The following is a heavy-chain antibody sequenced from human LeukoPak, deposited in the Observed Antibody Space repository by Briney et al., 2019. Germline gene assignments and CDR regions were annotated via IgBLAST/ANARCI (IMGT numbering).Heavy chain of an antibody. D-gene: IGHD6-19*01. V-gene: IGHV1-2*02. J-gene: IGHJ4*02. CDR1: GYTFTGYD. Sequence: ASVKVSCKASGYTFTGYDLHWVRQDPGQGLEWMGWINPNSGVTNYAQNFQGRVTMTRDTSISTGYMELSRRRSDDTALYYCARAVAGIDYWGQGTLVTVSS. CDR2: INPNSGVT. CDR3: ARAVAGIDY.